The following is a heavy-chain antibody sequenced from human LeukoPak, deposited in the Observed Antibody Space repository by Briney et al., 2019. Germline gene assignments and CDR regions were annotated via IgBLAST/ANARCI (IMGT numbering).Heavy chain of an antibody. D-gene: IGHD3-3*01. V-gene: IGHV4-4*02. Sequence: SETLSLTCGVSGGSVTSTNWWTWVRQPPGKGLEWIGEVHLDGRTNYNPSLESRLTISVDLSENHISLKLTSVTAADTAVYYCAREGGFFRPLDYSGQGTLVTISS. CDR2: VHLDGRT. J-gene: IGHJ4*02. CDR1: GGSVTSTNW. CDR3: AREGGFFRPLDY.